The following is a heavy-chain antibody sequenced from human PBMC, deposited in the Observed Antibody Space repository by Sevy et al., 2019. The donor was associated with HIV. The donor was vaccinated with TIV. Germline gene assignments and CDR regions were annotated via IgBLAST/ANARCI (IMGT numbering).Heavy chain of an antibody. V-gene: IGHV3-49*04. Sequence: GGSLRLSCTASGFTFPDYALSWVRQAPGSGLEWLGFIRSRKYNGTTSYAASVRGRFTISRDESKSVAYLQMNSLKTADTGIYFCTRSTTTVYWGRGIQVTVSS. J-gene: IGHJ4*02. D-gene: IGHD1-1*01. CDR2: IRSRKYNGTT. CDR3: TRSTTTVY. CDR1: GFTFPDYA.